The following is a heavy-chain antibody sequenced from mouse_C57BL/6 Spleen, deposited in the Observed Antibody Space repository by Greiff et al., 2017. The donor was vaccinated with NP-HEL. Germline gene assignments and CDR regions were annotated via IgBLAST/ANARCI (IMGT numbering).Heavy chain of an antibody. CDR2: IWGDGST. CDR3: AAYDYDGGSPDRDD. V-gene: IGHV2-3*01. CDR1: GFSLTSYG. D-gene: IGHD2-4*01. J-gene: IGHJ4*01. Sequence: VKLVESGPGLVAPSQSLSITCTVSGFSLTSYGVSWVHQPPGKGLEWLGVIWGDGSTNYHSAFISRLSISKDNSKSQVFLKLNSQQTDDTATYCCAAYDYDGGSPDRDDWGKGTTVTVSS.